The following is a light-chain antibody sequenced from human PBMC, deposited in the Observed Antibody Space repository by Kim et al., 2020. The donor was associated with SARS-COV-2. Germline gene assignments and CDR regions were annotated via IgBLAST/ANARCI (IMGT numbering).Light chain of an antibody. CDR2: DVS. J-gene: IGLJ3*02. V-gene: IGLV2-14*03. CDR3: SSYTSSSTLV. Sequence: GQSITISCTETSSHVGAYNYVPWYQPHPGKAPKLMIYDVSNRPSGVSNRFSGAKAGNTASLTISGLQAEDEADYYCSSYTSSSTLVFGGGTQLTVL. CDR1: SSHVGAYNY.